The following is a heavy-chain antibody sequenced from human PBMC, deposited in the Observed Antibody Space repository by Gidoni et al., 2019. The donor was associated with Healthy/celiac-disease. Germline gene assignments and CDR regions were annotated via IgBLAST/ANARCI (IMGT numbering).Heavy chain of an antibody. D-gene: IGHD3-10*01. CDR1: GFPFSSYW. CDR2: IKQDGSEK. V-gene: IGHV3-7*01. J-gene: IGHJ4*02. CDR3: ARERAVSGSSFDY. Sequence: EVQLVESGGGLVQPGGSLRLSCAASGFPFSSYWMSWVRQAPGKGLEWVANIKQDGSEKYYVDSVKGRFTISRDNAKNSLYLQMNSLRAEDTAVYYCARERAVSGSSFDYWGQGTLVTVSS.